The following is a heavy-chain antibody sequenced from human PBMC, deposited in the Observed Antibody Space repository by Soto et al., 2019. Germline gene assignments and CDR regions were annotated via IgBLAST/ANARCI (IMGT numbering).Heavy chain of an antibody. D-gene: IGHD6-13*01. CDR1: GFTFSRHA. J-gene: IGHJ4*02. V-gene: IGHV3-23*01. Sequence: PGGSLRLSCTASGFTFSRHAMTWVRQAPGKGLEWVSGLSDSGGSIYYADSVKGRFTISRDNSMNTLYLQMNTLRAEDRAIYYCAKVSSSWYAGFFDLWGQGTLVTVSS. CDR2: LSDSGGSI. CDR3: AKVSSSWYAGFFDL.